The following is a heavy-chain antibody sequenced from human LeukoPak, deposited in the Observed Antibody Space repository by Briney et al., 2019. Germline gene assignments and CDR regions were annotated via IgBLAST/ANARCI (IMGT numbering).Heavy chain of an antibody. CDR2: IYYSGST. J-gene: IGHJ5*02. D-gene: IGHD3-3*01. Sequence: SQTLSLTCAVSGGSISSGGYSWSWIRQPPGKGLEWIGYIYYSGSTYYNPSLKSRVTISVDTSKNQFSLKLSSVTAADTAVYYCARVSDFWSGSLNWFDPWGQGTLVTVSS. CDR1: GGSISSGGYS. V-gene: IGHV4-30-4*07. CDR3: ARVSDFWSGSLNWFDP.